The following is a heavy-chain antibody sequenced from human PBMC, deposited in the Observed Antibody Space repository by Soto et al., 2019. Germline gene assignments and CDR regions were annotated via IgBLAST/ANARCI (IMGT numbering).Heavy chain of an antibody. CDR1: GFTFSSYA. V-gene: IGHV3-23*01. CDR2: ISGSGGST. D-gene: IGHD3-22*01. J-gene: IGHJ4*02. Sequence: EVQLLESGGGLVQPGGSLRLSCAASGFTFSSYAMSWVRQAPGKGLEWVSAISGSGGSTYYADSVKGRFTISRDNSKNTLYLQLNNLRAEDSAVFYCTKLPYYYDSSGYYFPSFDYWGQGTLVTVSS. CDR3: TKLPYYYDSSGYYFPSFDY.